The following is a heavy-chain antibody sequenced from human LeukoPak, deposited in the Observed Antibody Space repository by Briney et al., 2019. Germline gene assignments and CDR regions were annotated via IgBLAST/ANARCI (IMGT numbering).Heavy chain of an antibody. CDR2: IYYSGST. Sequence: NASETLSLTCTVSGGSISSSSYYWGWIRQPPGKGLEWIGSIYYSGSTYYNPSLKSRVTISVDTSKNQFSLKLSSVTAADTAVYYCARFGYGSGSYYNWFDPWGQGALVTVSS. CDR1: GGSISSSSYY. D-gene: IGHD3-10*01. V-gene: IGHV4-39*07. CDR3: ARFGYGSGSYYNWFDP. J-gene: IGHJ5*02.